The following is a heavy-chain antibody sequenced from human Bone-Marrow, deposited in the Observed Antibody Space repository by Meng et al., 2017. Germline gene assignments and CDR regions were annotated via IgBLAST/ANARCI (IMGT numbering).Heavy chain of an antibody. D-gene: IGHD2-15*01. CDR2: INHSGST. CDR3: ARGRYCSGVSCYLYYFDY. J-gene: IGHJ4*02. V-gene: IGHV4-34*01. Sequence: SETLSLTCAVYGGSFSGYYWSWIRQPPGKGLEWIGEINHSGSTNYNPSLKSRVTISVDTSKNQFSLKLSSVTAADTAVYYCARGRYCSGVSCYLYYFDYWGQGTLVTVSS. CDR1: GGSFSGYY.